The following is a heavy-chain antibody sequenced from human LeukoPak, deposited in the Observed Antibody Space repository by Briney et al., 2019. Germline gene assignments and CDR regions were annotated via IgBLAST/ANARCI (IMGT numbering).Heavy chain of an antibody. V-gene: IGHV3-21*01. Sequence: GGSLRLSCAASGITFSSYSMNWLRQAPGKGLEWVSSININSSYKYYVDSVKGRFTISRDNAKNSLYLQMNSLRAEDTALYYCARDTVVVPAAMGIVDYWGQGTLVTVSS. CDR1: GITFSSYS. CDR2: ININSSYK. CDR3: ARDTVVVPAAMGIVDY. D-gene: IGHD2-2*01. J-gene: IGHJ4*02.